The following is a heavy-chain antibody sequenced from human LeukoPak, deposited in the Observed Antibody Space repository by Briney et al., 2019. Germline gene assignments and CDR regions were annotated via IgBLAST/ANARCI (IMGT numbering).Heavy chain of an antibody. Sequence: SETLSLTCTVSGGSNSGNYWSWIRQPPGKGLEWIGYFYYSGSTNYNPSLKSRVTMSVDTSKNQFSLKLSSVTATDTAVYYCARDRAGTISYFDYWGQGTLVTVSS. D-gene: IGHD1-7*01. CDR3: ARDRAGTISYFDY. J-gene: IGHJ4*02. CDR2: FYYSGST. CDR1: GGSNSGNY. V-gene: IGHV4-59*12.